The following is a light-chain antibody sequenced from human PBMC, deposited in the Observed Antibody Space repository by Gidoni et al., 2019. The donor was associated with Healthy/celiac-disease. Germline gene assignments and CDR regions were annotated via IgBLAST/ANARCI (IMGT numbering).Light chain of an antibody. V-gene: IGKV4-1*01. CDR2: WAS. CDR1: QSVLYSSNNKNY. J-gene: IGKJ5*01. CDR3: QQYYSTHIT. Sequence: DIVMTQSPASLAVSLGERATINCKSSQSVLYSSNNKNYLAWYQQKPGQPPKLLIYWASTRESGVPDRFSGSGSGTDFTLTISSLQAEDVAVYYCQQYYSTHITFGQGTRLEIK.